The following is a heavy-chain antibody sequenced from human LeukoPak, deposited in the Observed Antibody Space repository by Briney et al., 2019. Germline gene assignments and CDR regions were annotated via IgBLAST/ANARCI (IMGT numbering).Heavy chain of an antibody. V-gene: IGHV3-23*01. Sequence: PGGSLRLSCAASGFTFSSYAMSWVRQAPGKGLEWVSAISGSGGSTYYADSAKGRFTISRDNSKNTLYLQMNSLRAEDTAVYYCAKSGSGWYFGYFDYWGQGTLVTVSS. J-gene: IGHJ4*02. D-gene: IGHD6-19*01. CDR3: AKSGSGWYFGYFDY. CDR2: ISGSGGST. CDR1: GFTFSSYA.